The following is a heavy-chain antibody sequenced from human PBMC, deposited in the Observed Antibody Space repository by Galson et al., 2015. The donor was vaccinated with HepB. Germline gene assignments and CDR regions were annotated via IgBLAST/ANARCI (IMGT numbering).Heavy chain of an antibody. CDR2: IDWDDDK. D-gene: IGHD6-19*01. CDR1: GFSLSTSGMC. V-gene: IGHV2-70*11. CDR3: ARIGIAVAGTGAFDI. Sequence: PALVKPTQTLTQTCTFSGFSLSTSGMCVSWIRQPPGKALEWLARIDWDDDKYYSTSLKTRLTISKDTSKNQVVLTMTNMDPVDTATYYCARIGIAVAGTGAFDIWGQGTMVTVSS. J-gene: IGHJ3*02.